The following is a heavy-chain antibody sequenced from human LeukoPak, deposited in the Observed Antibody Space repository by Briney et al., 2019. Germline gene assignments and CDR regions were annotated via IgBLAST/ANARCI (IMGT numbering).Heavy chain of an antibody. D-gene: IGHD5-12*01. Sequence: PGRSLRLSCAASGFTFSSFGMHWVRQAPGKGLECVAVISYDGSNTYSADSVKGRFTISRDNSKNTLYLQMNSLRAEDTAVYYCARDIGRGYSYGPFDYWGQGTLVTVSS. V-gene: IGHV3-30*03. CDR2: ISYDGSNT. CDR3: ARDIGRGYSYGPFDY. J-gene: IGHJ4*02. CDR1: GFTFSSFG.